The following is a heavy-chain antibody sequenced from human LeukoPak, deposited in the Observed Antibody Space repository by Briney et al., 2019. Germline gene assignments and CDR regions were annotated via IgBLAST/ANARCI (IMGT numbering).Heavy chain of an antibody. J-gene: IGHJ4*02. Sequence: GGSLRLSCAASGFTFSSYGMSWVRQAPGKGLEWVSAISGSGGSTYYADSVKGRFTISRDNSKNTLYLQMNSPRAEDTAVYYCAKDHSNHRGYYDSSGPFDYWGQGTLVTVSS. CDR1: GFTFSSYG. CDR3: AKDHSNHRGYYDSSGPFDY. D-gene: IGHD3-22*01. V-gene: IGHV3-23*01. CDR2: ISGSGGST.